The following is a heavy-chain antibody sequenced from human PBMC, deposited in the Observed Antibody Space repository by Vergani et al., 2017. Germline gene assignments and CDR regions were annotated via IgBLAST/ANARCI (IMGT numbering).Heavy chain of an antibody. CDR2: INHSGST. J-gene: IGHJ4*02. CDR3: ARGYDVWSGYCDY. CDR1: GGSFSGYY. D-gene: IGHD3-3*01. V-gene: IGHV4-34*01. Sequence: QVQLQQWGAGLLKPSETLSLTCAVYGGSFSGYYWSWIRQPPGKGLEWIGEINHSGSTNYNPSLKSRVTISVDTSKNQFSLKLSSVTAADTAVYYCARGYDVWSGYCDYWGQGTLVTVSS.